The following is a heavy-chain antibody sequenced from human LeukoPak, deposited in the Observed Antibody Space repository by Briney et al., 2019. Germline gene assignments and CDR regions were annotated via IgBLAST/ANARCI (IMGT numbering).Heavy chain of an antibody. J-gene: IGHJ2*01. Sequence: GRSLRLFCAAYGFPFSSYSMNWVRRAPGKGLEWVSHISTGSSNIYYADSVKGRFTISRDNAKNSLYLQMNSLRAEDTAVYYCARDFAGWGYFDLWGRGTQVTVSS. V-gene: IGHV3-48*01. CDR2: ISTGSSNI. CDR1: GFPFSSYS. CDR3: ARDFAGWGYFDL. D-gene: IGHD3-9*01.